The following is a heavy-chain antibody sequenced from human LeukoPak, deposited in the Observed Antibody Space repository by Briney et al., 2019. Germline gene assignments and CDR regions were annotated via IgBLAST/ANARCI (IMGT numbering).Heavy chain of an antibody. J-gene: IGHJ4*02. Sequence: PSETLSLTCAVYGGSFSGYYWSWIRQPPGKGLEWIGYIYYSGSTNYNPSLKSRVTISVDTSKNQFSLKLSSVTAADTAVYYCARPRSGYYYGPFDYWGQGTLVTVSS. D-gene: IGHD3-22*01. CDR3: ARPRSGYYYGPFDY. CDR2: IYYSGST. V-gene: IGHV4-59*01. CDR1: GGSFSGYY.